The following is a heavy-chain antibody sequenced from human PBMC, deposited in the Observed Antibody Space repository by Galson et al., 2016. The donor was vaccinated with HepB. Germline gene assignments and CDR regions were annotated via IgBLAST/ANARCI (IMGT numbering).Heavy chain of an antibody. Sequence: SLRLSCAGSGFTFSSYAVHWVRQPPGKGLEWVVAISYDGDNEYYADSLKGRYTISRDNSRNTVYLHMSSLRRDDTAVYYCARGSSAVDATEVGLDYWGQGTLVTVSS. CDR1: GFTFSSYA. V-gene: IGHV3-30-3*01. J-gene: IGHJ4*02. CDR2: ISYDGDNE. D-gene: IGHD6-19*01. CDR3: ARGSSAVDATEVGLDY.